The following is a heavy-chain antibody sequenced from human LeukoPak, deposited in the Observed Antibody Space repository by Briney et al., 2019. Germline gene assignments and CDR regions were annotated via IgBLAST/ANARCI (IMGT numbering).Heavy chain of an antibody. D-gene: IGHD5-12*01. J-gene: IGHJ4*02. CDR3: ARDYATMVDY. CDR2: IKEDGSDK. V-gene: IGHV3-7*01. Sequence: GGSLRLSCAASGFPFSRYWMSWVRQAPGKGLEWVANIKEDGSDKYYVDSVRGRFTISRDNAKNSLYLQVNRLRADDTAVYYCARDYATMVDYWGQGTLATVSS. CDR1: GFPFSRYW.